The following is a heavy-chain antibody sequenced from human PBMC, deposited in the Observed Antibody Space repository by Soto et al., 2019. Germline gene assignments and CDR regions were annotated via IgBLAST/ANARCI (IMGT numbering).Heavy chain of an antibody. CDR3: AFGEKSRYYYYGMDV. CDR2: ISSSSGTI. Sequence: EVQLVESGGGLVQRGGTLRLSGAAAGLTFSSYSMNWVRQPPGKGLERVSYISSSSGTIYYEDSVKGRFTISRDNAKNSLYLQMNILRAADTDVYSCAFGEKSRYYYYGMDVYAQGTTVTVSS. V-gene: IGHV3-48*01. CDR1: GLTFSSYS. D-gene: IGHD3-10*01. J-gene: IGHJ6*02.